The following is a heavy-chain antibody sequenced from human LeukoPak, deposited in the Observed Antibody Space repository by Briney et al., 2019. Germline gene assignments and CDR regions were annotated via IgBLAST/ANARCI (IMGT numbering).Heavy chain of an antibody. CDR3: ATERAGKYGYIVLDN. CDR2: INEDASST. J-gene: IGHJ4*02. Sequence: GGSLTLFCPASGFTFSRYWMHWVRQVPGKGMVWVSRINEDASSTTYADSGKGRFTISRDNANNTLSLQLKSLRPKDKAVYECATERAGKYGYIVLDNWGQGTLVTVSS. CDR1: GFTFSRYW. V-gene: IGHV3-74*01. D-gene: IGHD5-24*01.